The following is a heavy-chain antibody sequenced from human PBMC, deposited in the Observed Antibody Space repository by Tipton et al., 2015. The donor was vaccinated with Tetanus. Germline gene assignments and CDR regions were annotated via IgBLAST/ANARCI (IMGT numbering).Heavy chain of an antibody. CDR2: INPSGGST. D-gene: IGHD3-16*02. Sequence: QVQLVQSGPEVKKPGASVRVSCKASGYTFTSYYIHWVQQAPGQGLEWMGIINPSGGSTSYAQKFQGRVTMTRDTSTSTVYMELSSLRSEDTAVYYCAREGIMITFGGVIPTYYFDYWGQGTLVTVSS. CDR3: AREGIMITFGGVIPTYYFDY. CDR1: GYTFTSYY. V-gene: IGHV1-46*01. J-gene: IGHJ4*02.